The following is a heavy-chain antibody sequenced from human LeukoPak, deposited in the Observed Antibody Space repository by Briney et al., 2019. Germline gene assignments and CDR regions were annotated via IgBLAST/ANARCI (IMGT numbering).Heavy chain of an antibody. D-gene: IGHD3-3*01. CDR1: GFTFSRYS. J-gene: IGHJ5*02. Sequence: GGSLRLSCAASGFTFSRYSMNWVRQAPGKGLEWVSYISSSSSTMYYADSVKGRFTISRDNAKNSPYLQMNSLRAEDTAVYYCAAESITIFGVVITWGQGTLVTVSS. CDR2: ISSSSSTM. V-gene: IGHV3-48*01. CDR3: AAESITIFGVVIT.